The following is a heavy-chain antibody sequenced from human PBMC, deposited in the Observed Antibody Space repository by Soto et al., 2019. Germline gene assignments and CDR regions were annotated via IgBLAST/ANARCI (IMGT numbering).Heavy chain of an antibody. CDR1: GFTFSSYS. V-gene: IGHV3-48*02. D-gene: IGHD4-17*01. CDR3: ARERPCYGDYGGGAFDI. CDR2: ISSSGRTI. J-gene: IGHJ3*02. Sequence: EVQLVESGGGLVQPGGSLRLSCAASGFTFSSYSMNWVRQAPGKGLEWVSYISSSGRTIYYADSVKGRFTISRDNAKNSLYLQMNSLRDEDTAVYYCARERPCYGDYGGGAFDIWGQGTMVTVSS.